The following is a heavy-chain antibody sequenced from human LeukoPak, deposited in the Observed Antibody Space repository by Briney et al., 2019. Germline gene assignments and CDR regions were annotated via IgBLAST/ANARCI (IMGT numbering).Heavy chain of an antibody. CDR3: ARDRGAAAGTDY. Sequence: ASVKVSCKASGYTFTSYYMHWVRQAPGQGLEWMGIINPSGGSTSYAQKFQGRVTMTRDTSASTVYMELSSLRSEDTAVYYCARDRGAAAGTDYWGQGTLVTISS. D-gene: IGHD6-13*01. CDR1: GYTFTSYY. J-gene: IGHJ4*02. CDR2: INPSGGST. V-gene: IGHV1-46*01.